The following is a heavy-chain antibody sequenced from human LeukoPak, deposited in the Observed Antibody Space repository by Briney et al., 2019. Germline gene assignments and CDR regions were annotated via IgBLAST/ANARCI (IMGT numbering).Heavy chain of an antibody. D-gene: IGHD2-15*01. CDR2: IIPIFGTA. V-gene: IGHV1-69*13. CDR1: GGTFSSYA. J-gene: IGHJ2*01. CDR3: ARDRYCSGGSCYSGGWYFDL. Sequence: SVKVSCKASGGTFSSYAISWVRQAPGQGLEWMGGIIPIFGTANYAQKFQGRVTITADESTSTAYMELSSLRSEDTAVYYCARDRYCSGGSCYSGGWYFDLWGRGPLVTVSS.